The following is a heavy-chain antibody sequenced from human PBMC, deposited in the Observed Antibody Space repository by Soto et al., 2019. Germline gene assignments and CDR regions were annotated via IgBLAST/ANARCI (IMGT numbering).Heavy chain of an antibody. CDR3: AAGHFWGGFSYNEIKWFDH. CDR1: SGSISSYY. D-gene: IGHD3-3*02. J-gene: IGHJ5*02. Sequence: SETLSLTCSVSSGSISSYYWSWIRQPPGKGLEWIGYVYYSGSTNYNPSLKSRVTISIDTSKNQFSLRLSSVTAADTAVYYCAAGHFWGGFSYNEIKWFDHGGQGALVTVSS. V-gene: IGHV4-59*01. CDR2: VYYSGST.